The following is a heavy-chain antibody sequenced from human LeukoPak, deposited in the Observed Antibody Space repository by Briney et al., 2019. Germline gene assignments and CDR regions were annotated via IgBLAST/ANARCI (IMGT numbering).Heavy chain of an antibody. J-gene: IGHJ4*02. CDR3: ARDIIVGDIVVVTAANFDY. Sequence: ASVKVSCKASGYTFTGYYMHWERHAPGQGLERMGWINPNSGGTNYAQKVQGRVTMTRDTSISTAYMELSRLRSDDTAVYYCARDIIVGDIVVVTAANFDYWGQGTLVTVSS. CDR2: INPNSGGT. CDR1: GYTFTGYY. D-gene: IGHD2-21*02. V-gene: IGHV1-2*02.